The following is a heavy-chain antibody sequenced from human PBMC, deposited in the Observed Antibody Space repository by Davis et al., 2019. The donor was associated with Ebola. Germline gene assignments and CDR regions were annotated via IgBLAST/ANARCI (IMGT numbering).Heavy chain of an antibody. Sequence: SETLSLTCAVYGGSFSGYYWSWIRQLPGKVLEWIGEINHSGSTNYNPSLKSRVTISGDTSKNQFSLNLRSVTAADTAVYYCARYGSSWYNFDYWGQGTLVTVSS. J-gene: IGHJ4*02. CDR3: ARYGSSWYNFDY. CDR1: GGSFSGYY. V-gene: IGHV4-34*01. D-gene: IGHD6-13*01. CDR2: INHSGST.